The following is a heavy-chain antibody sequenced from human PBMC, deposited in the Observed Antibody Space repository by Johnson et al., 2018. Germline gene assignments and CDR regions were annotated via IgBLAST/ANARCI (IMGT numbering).Heavy chain of an antibody. D-gene: IGHD5-24*01. J-gene: IGHJ3*02. CDR3: AREWHTCFDI. V-gene: IGHV3-74*01. CDR2: INSDGSIT. CDR1: GFTFTSHW. Sequence: VQLQESGGGLVQPGGSLRLSCAASGFTFTSHWMHWVRQGPGKGLVWVSRINSDGSITSYADSVKGRFTISRDNAKNTVYLQMNSLRAEDTAVYYCAREWHTCFDIWGQGTTVTVSS.